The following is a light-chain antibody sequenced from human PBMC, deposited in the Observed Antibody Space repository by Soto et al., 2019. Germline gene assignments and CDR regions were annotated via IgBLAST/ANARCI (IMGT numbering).Light chain of an antibody. Sequence: QSVLTQPASVSGSPGQSITISCTGTSSDVGNYIFVSWYRQHPGKAPKLMIYDINNRPSGVSNRFSGSKSGNTASLTISGLQAEDEADYYCVSYTTSASYVFGTGTKGTV. J-gene: IGLJ1*01. V-gene: IGLV2-14*01. CDR2: DIN. CDR3: VSYTTSASYV. CDR1: SSDVGNYIF.